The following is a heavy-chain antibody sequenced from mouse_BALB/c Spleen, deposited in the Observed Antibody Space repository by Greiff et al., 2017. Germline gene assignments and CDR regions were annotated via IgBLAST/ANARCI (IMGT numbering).Heavy chain of an antibody. CDR3: ARRGGDY. Sequence: QVQLQQPGAELVQPGASVKLSCKASGYTFTSYWMHWVKQRPGQGLEWIGEIDPSDSYTNYNQKFTGKATLTVDKSSSTAYMQLSSLTSEDSAVYYCARRGGDYWGQGTTPTVSS. J-gene: IGHJ2*01. V-gene: IGHV1-69*02. CDR2: IDPSDSYT. CDR1: GYTFTSYW.